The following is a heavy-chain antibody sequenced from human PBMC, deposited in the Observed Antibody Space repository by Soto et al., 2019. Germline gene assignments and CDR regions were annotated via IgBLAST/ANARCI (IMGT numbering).Heavy chain of an antibody. CDR1: VASISSSNW. Sequence: PSETLSLTCDFSVASISSSNWWSWVRQSPGKGLQWIGEIYPSGSTNYSPSLETRLTMSVDKSKNQFSLRLGSVTAEDTAIYYCARGTSGYYYLDSWGPRTPVKVS. V-gene: IGHV4-4*02. J-gene: IGHJ4*02. CDR2: IYPSGST. D-gene: IGHD3-22*01. CDR3: ARGTSGYYYLDS.